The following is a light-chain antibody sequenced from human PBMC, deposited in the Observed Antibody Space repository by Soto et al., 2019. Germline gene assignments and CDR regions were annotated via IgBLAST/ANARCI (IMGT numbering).Light chain of an antibody. J-gene: IGKJ1*01. V-gene: IGKV3-11*01. CDR1: QSVSNF. CDR2: GAS. CDR3: QERSNWPWT. Sequence: EIVLTQSPATLSLSPGERATLSCRASQSVSNFLAWYQQKPGQAPRLLISGASNRATGIPVRFSGSGSGTDFSLTISSLEPEDFAGYYCQERSNWPWTFGQGTKVEIK.